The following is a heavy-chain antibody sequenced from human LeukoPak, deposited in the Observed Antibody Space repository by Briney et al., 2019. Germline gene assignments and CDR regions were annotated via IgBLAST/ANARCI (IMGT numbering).Heavy chain of an antibody. J-gene: IGHJ6*02. D-gene: IGHD5/OR15-5a*01. CDR2: ISSSSSYI. CDR3: ARSWFVYYWYCGMDV. CDR1: GFTFSSYS. Sequence: GGSLRLSCAASGFTFSSYSMNWVRQAPGKGLEWVSSISSSSSYIYYADSVKGRFTISRDNAKNLLYLQMNSLRAEDTAVYYCARSWFVYYWYCGMDVWGQGTTVTVSS. V-gene: IGHV3-21*01.